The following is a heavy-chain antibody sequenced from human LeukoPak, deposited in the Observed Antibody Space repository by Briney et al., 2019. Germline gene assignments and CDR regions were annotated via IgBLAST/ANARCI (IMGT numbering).Heavy chain of an antibody. J-gene: IGHJ4*02. Sequence: SETLSLTCSVSGGSLSNYYWTWIRRPPGKGLEWIGYIYSSGSANYNPSLKSRVNISIDTSENQFSLMRPPVTAADTAVYYCARRSWGSDFDYWGQGALVTVSS. V-gene: IGHV4-59*01. CDR1: GGSLSNYY. CDR2: IYSSGSA. CDR3: ARRSWGSDFDY. D-gene: IGHD3-16*01.